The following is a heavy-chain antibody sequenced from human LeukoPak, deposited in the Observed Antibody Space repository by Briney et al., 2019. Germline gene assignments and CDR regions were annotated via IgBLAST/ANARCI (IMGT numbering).Heavy chain of an antibody. CDR3: AREARWDVKYFDN. V-gene: IGHV1-18*01. J-gene: IGHJ4*02. D-gene: IGHD1-26*01. CDR2: ISVYNGNT. CDR1: GYTFINFG. Sequence: ASVKVSCKTFGYTFINFGIAWVRQAPGQGLEWMAWISVYNGNTNYARKFQGRVTVTRDTSMNTAYMELTTLTSDDTAVYYCAREARWDVKYFDNWGQGTLVTVSS.